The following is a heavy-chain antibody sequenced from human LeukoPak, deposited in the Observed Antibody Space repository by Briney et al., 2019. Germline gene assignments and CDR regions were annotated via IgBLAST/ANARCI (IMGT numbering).Heavy chain of an antibody. CDR3: AEWRPPIFDY. CDR1: GFTFDDYD. Sequence: GGSLRLSCAASGFTFDDYDMSWVRQAPGKGLEWVSVIYSGGSTYYDASVKGRFTISRDNSKNTLYLQMNSLRAEDTAVYYCAEWRPPIFDYWGQGTLVTVSS. D-gene: IGHD3-3*01. J-gene: IGHJ4*02. V-gene: IGHV3-53*01. CDR2: IYSGGST.